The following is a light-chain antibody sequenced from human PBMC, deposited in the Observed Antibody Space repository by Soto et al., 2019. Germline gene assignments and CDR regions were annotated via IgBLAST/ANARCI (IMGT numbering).Light chain of an antibody. CDR1: QDISGH. CDR3: QKYNGTPRT. J-gene: IGKJ1*01. Sequence: DIQVTQSPSSLSASVVDRVTITCRASQDISGHLAWYQQKPGKVPKLLIYEASTLQSRVPSRFSASGSGTDFTLTISSLQPEDVSTYYCQKYNGTPRTFGQGTKVELK. CDR2: EAS. V-gene: IGKV1-27*01.